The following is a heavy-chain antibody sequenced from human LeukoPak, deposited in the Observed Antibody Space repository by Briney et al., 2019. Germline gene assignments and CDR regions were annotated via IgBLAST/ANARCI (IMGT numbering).Heavy chain of an antibody. Sequence: GGSLRLSCVASGFTFSDYWMHWVRQAPGKGLVWVSRINSDGSSTSDADSVKGRFTISRENAKNTLYLQMNSLRAEDTAVYYCARTRTLPIAGGFDTWGQGSLVTVSS. J-gene: IGHJ5*02. D-gene: IGHD3-16*01. CDR2: INSDGSST. CDR3: ARTRTLPIAGGFDT. CDR1: GFTFSDYW. V-gene: IGHV3-74*01.